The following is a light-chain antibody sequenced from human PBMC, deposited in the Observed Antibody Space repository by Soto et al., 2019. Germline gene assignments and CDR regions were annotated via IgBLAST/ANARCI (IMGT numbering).Light chain of an antibody. CDR1: QGISHY. CDR3: LQHNSYPRT. CDR2: AAS. V-gene: IGKV1-17*01. J-gene: IGKJ1*01. Sequence: IRMTQSPSSLSASTGDRVTITCRASQGISHYLIWYQQKPGKAPKRLIYAASSLQSGVPSRFSGSGSGTEFTLTISSLQPEDFATYYCLQHNSYPRTFGQGTKVDIK.